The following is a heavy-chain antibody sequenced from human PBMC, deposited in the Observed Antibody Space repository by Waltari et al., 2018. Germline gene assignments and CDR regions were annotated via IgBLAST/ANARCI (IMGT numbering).Heavy chain of an antibody. CDR3: AREKYYDSSGYYLKYDY. J-gene: IGHJ4*02. V-gene: IGHV3-48*04. Sequence: EVQLVESGGGLVQPGGSLRLSCAASGFPFSNYNMNWVRQAPGKGLEWVSYISSSGSTIYYADSVKGRFTISRDNAKNSLYLQMNSLRAEDTAVYYCAREKYYDSSGYYLKYDYWGQGTLVTVSP. D-gene: IGHD3-22*01. CDR1: GFPFSNYN. CDR2: ISSSGSTI.